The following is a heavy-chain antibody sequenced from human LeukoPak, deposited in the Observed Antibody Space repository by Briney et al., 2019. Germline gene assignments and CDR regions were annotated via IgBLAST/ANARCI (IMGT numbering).Heavy chain of an antibody. J-gene: IGHJ4*02. Sequence: ASVKVSCKASGYTFTSYYMHWVRRAPGQGLEWMGIINPSGGSTSYAQKFQGRVTMTRDTSTSTVYMELSSLRSEDTAVYYCASSGRIVGATFDYWGQGTLVTVSS. CDR1: GYTFTSYY. CDR3: ASSGRIVGATFDY. V-gene: IGHV1-46*01. CDR2: INPSGGST. D-gene: IGHD1-26*01.